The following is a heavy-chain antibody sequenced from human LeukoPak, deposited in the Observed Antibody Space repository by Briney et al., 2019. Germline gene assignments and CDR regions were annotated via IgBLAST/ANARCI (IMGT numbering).Heavy chain of an antibody. D-gene: IGHD3-16*01. J-gene: IGHJ6*02. Sequence: PGGSLRLSCAASGVTFHDYAMHWVRHAPGKGLEWVSGIFLDGGGTGYADSVKGRFTISRDNAKNSLYLQMNSLGAEDTALYYCVKDLLPGGADVWGQGTTVTVSS. V-gene: IGHV3-9*01. CDR2: IFLDGGGT. CDR3: VKDLLPGGADV. CDR1: GVTFHDYA.